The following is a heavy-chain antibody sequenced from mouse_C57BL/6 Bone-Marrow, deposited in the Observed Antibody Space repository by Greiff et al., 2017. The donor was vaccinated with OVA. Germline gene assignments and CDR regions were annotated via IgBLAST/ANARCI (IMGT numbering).Heavy chain of an antibody. CDR2: IDPTDSYT. Sequence: VQLQQPGAELVKPGASVKLSCKASGFTFTSYWMQWVKQRPGQGLEWIGEIDPTDSYTYYNQTFKGKATLTVDTSYSTAYMHLSSLTSEDSAVYYCASSSPALYSWFAYWGQGTLVTVSA. CDR1: GFTFTSYW. D-gene: IGHD6-1*01. V-gene: IGHV1-50*01. CDR3: ASSSPALYSWFAY. J-gene: IGHJ3*01.